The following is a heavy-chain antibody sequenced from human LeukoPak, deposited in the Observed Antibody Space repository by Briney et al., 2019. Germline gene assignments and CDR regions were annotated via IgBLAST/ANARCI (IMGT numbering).Heavy chain of an antibody. D-gene: IGHD5-18*01. CDR3: ARTGGPQLWLT. V-gene: IGHV3-11*04. CDR2: ISSRGDTI. CDR1: GFTFSDYY. J-gene: IGHJ5*02. Sequence: GGSLRLSCAASGFTFSDYYMSWIRQAPGKGLEWVSYISSRGDTIYYTDSVKGRFTIPRDNAKNSLYLQMNSLRAEDTAVYYCARTGGPQLWLTWGQGTLVTVSS.